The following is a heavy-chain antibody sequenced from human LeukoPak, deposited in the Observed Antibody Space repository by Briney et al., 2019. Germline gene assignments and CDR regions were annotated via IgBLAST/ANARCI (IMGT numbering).Heavy chain of an antibody. V-gene: IGHV3-23*01. J-gene: IGHJ5*02. CDR3: ARESTPLRGAFDP. CDR1: GFTFSTYA. D-gene: IGHD5-24*01. Sequence: GGSLRLSCAASGFTFSTYAMNWVRQAPGKGLEWDSVIGRSDGSTYYADPVKGRFTISRDNSKNTLYLQMNSLRAEDTAVYYCARESTPLRGAFDPWGPGTLVTVSS. CDR2: IGRSDGST.